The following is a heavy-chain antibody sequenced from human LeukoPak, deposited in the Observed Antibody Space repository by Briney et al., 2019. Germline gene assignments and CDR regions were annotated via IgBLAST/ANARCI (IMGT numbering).Heavy chain of an antibody. V-gene: IGHV4-4*07. CDR3: ARIIRGRDHYQYMDV. Sequence: SETLSLTCTVSGGSISYYYWSWIRQPAGKGLEWIGRIYSNGSSKDNPSLKSLVTMSVDTSNNKISLKLSSVTAADTAVYYCARIIRGRDHYQYMDVWGTGTTVTVSS. J-gene: IGHJ6*03. D-gene: IGHD3-16*01. CDR2: IYSNGSS. CDR1: GGSISYYY.